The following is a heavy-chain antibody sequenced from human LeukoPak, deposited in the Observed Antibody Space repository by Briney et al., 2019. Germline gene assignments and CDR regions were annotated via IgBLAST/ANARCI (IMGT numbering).Heavy chain of an antibody. D-gene: IGHD2-15*01. CDR2: IYTSGST. Sequence: SETLSLTCTVSGGSISSYYWSWIRQPAGKGLEWIGRIYTSGSTNYNPSLKSPVTMSVDTSKNQFSLKLSSVTAADTAVYYCARARRYCSGGSCYFHFDYWGQGTLVTVSS. CDR1: GGSISSYY. V-gene: IGHV4-4*07. CDR3: ARARRYCSGGSCYFHFDY. J-gene: IGHJ4*02.